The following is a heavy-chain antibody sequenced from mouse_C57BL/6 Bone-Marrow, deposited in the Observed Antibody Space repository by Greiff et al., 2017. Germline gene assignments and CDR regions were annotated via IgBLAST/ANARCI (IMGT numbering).Heavy chain of an antibody. D-gene: IGHD2-12*01. V-gene: IGHV1-69*01. J-gene: IGHJ2*01. CDR3: RVDSDWYGY. CDR1: GYTFTSYW. CDR2: IDPSDSYT. Sequence: QVQLQQPGAELVMPGASVKLSCKASGYTFTSYWMHWVKQRPGQGLEWIGEIDPSDSYTNYNQKFKGKSTLTVDKSSSTAYMQLSSLTSEDSAVYYCRVDSDWYGYWGQGTTLTVSS.